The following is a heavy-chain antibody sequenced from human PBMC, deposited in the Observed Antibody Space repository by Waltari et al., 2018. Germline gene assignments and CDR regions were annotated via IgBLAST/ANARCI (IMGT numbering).Heavy chain of an antibody. CDR1: GGSISSGSSY. V-gene: IGHV4-61*02. CDR2: IYTSGST. Sequence: QVQLQESGPGLVKPSQTLSLTCTVSGGSISSGSSYWSWIRQPAGKGLEWIGRIYTSGSTNYNPSLKSRVTISVDTSKNQFSLKLSSVTAADTAVYYCARTRGYPSFDAFDIWGQGTMVTVSS. J-gene: IGHJ3*02. CDR3: ARTRGYPSFDAFDI. D-gene: IGHD3-10*01.